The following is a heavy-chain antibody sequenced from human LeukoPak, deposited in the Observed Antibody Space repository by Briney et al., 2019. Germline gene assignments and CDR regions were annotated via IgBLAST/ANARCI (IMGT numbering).Heavy chain of an antibody. V-gene: IGHV1-18*01. CDR3: ARLGYCSSTSCYDWYFDL. CDR1: GYTFTSYG. CDR2: ISAYNGNT. J-gene: IGHJ2*01. Sequence: ASVKVSCKASGYTFTSYGISWVRQAPGQGLEWMGWISAYNGNTNYAQKLRGRVTMTTDTSTSTAYMELRSLRSDDTAVYYCARLGYCSSTSCYDWYFDLWGRGTLVTVSS. D-gene: IGHD2-2*01.